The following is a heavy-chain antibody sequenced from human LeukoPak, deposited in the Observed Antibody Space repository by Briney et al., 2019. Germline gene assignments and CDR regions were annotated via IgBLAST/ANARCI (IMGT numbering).Heavy chain of an antibody. J-gene: IGHJ4*02. Sequence: ASVKVSCKASGYTFTSYGISGVRQPPGQGLEWMGWISAYNGNTNYAQKLQGRVTMTTDTSTSTAYMELRSLRSDDTAVYYCARLKYYDSSGYFQYFDYWGQGTLVTVSS. CDR1: GYTFTSYG. CDR3: ARLKYYDSSGYFQYFDY. V-gene: IGHV1-18*01. D-gene: IGHD3-22*01. CDR2: ISAYNGNT.